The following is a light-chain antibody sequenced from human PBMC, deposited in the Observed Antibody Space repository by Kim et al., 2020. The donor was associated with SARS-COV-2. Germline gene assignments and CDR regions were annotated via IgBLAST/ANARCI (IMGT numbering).Light chain of an antibody. CDR2: RAS. CDR3: QQYSNSRT. CDR1: QSVSSSY. V-gene: IGKV3-20*01. J-gene: IGKJ1*01. Sequence: DIVLTQSPGTLSLSPGERATLSCRASQSVSSSYLAWYQQKPGQAPRLLIYRASSRATGIPDRFSGSGSGTDFTLTISRLEPEDFAVYYCQQYSNSRTFGQGTKVDIK.